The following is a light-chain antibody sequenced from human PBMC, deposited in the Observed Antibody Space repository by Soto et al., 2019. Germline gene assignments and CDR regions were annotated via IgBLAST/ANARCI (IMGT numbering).Light chain of an antibody. J-gene: IGLJ2*01. CDR1: SSTVGGFNV. CDR3: AAWDDRLSGLV. Sequence: QSALTQPASVSGSPGQSITISCTGTSSTVGGFNVVSWYQQHPGKAPKVIIYEGIKRPSGVSNRFSGSNSGSTASLTISGLQAEDEADYYCAAWDDRLSGLVFGRGTKLTVL. V-gene: IGLV2-23*01. CDR2: EGI.